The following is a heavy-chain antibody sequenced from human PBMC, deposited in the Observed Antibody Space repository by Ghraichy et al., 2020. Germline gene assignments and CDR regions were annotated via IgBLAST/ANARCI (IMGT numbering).Heavy chain of an antibody. CDR2: ISSGTSTI. D-gene: IGHD3-16*02. CDR1: GFTFSSYS. J-gene: IGHJ2*01. Sequence: LSLTCAASGFTFSSYSMNWVRQAPGKGLEWVSYISSGTSTIYYADSVKGRFTISRDNAKNSLYLQMNSLRDEDTAVYYCARAGGYRTWYFDLWGRGTLVTVSS. V-gene: IGHV3-48*02. CDR3: ARAGGYRTWYFDL.